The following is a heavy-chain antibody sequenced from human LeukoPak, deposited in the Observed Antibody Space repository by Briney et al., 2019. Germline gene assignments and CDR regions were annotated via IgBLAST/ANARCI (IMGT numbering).Heavy chain of an antibody. CDR1: GGSISRSNW. Sequence: PSETLSLTCAVSGGSISRSNWWSWVRQPPGKGLEWIGEIHHSGITNYNPSLKSRVTISIDKSKNQFSLRLSSVTAADTAVYLCARHGSGPDYYFDFWGQGTLVTVSS. J-gene: IGHJ4*02. CDR2: IHHSGIT. CDR3: ARHGSGPDYYFDF. V-gene: IGHV4-4*02. D-gene: IGHD6-19*01.